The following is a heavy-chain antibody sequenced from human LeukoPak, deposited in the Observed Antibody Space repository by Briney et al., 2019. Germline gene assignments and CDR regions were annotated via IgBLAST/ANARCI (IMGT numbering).Heavy chain of an antibody. CDR1: GFTFSDHF. V-gene: IGHV3-11*01. CDR2: ISGSGDTI. Sequence: GGSLRLSCAASGFTFSDHFMTWIRQAPGQGLEWLSYISGSGDTIYYADSVKGRFAISRDNSKKSLYLQMHSLRAEDTAVYYCARPGLSGHYIDYWGQGTLLTVSS. D-gene: IGHD1-26*01. CDR3: ARPGLSGHYIDY. J-gene: IGHJ4*02.